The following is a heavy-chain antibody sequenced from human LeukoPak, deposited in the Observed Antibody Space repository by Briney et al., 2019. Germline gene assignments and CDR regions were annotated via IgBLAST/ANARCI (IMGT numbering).Heavy chain of an antibody. D-gene: IGHD1-26*01. Sequence: PSETLSLTCTVSGASISSYYWSWIRQPPGKGLEWIRYIFYSGSTNYNPSLKSRVTISVDTSKNQFSLKLSSVTAADTAVYYCARVVWVVGASYYFDYWGQGTLVTVSS. J-gene: IGHJ4*02. CDR2: IFYSGST. V-gene: IGHV4-59*01. CDR1: GASISSYY. CDR3: ARVVWVVGASYYFDY.